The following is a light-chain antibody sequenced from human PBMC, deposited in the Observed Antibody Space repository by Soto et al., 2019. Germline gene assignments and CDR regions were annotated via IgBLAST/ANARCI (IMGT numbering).Light chain of an antibody. CDR2: SNN. V-gene: IGLV1-44*01. J-gene: IGLJ3*02. Sequence: QSVLTQPPSASGTPGQRVTISCSEAMSNIGGKTIYWYQQLPGTAPKLLIYSNNQRHSGVPDRFSGSKSGTSASLAISGLQSEDEADYYCAAWDDSLNGWVFGGGTKLTVL. CDR3: AAWDDSLNGWV. CDR1: MSNIGGKT.